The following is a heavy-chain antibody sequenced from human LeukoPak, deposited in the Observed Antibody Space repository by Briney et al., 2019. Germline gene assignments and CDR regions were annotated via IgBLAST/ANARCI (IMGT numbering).Heavy chain of an antibody. CDR3: ARREGYPYYFDY. D-gene: IGHD3-16*02. J-gene: IGHJ4*02. CDR2: IYYSGST. CDR1: GGSISSSIYY. Sequence: PSETLSLTCTVSGGSISSSIYYWGWIRQPPGKGLEWIGSIYYSGSTYYNPSLKSRVTISVDTPKNQFSLKLSSVTAADTAVYYCARREGYPYYFDYWGQGTLVTVSS. V-gene: IGHV4-39*01.